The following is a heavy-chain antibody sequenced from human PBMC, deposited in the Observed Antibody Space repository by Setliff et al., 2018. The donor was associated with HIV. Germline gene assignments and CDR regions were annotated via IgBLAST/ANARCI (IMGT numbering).Heavy chain of an antibody. CDR3: AHQELGYCSGGSCPPPHAFDI. Sequence: SGPTLVNPTQTLTLTCTFSGFSLSTSGVAVAWIRQPPGKALGWLALIYWDDDKHYSPSLKSRLTITKDTSKNQVVLTMTTMDPVDTATYYCAHQELGYCSGGSCPPPHAFDIWGQGTMVT. D-gene: IGHD2-15*01. CDR2: IYWDDDK. V-gene: IGHV2-5*02. J-gene: IGHJ3*02. CDR1: GFSLSTSGVA.